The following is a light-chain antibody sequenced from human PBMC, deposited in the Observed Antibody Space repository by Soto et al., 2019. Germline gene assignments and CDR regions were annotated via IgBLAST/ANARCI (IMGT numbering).Light chain of an antibody. J-gene: IGKJ3*01. CDR1: QNVNNY. CDR3: QQRTNVFT. Sequence: EVVLTQSPANLSLSPGERATLYCRASQNVNNYLAWYQQKPGQAPRLLIYDAFKRATGIPARFSGGGSGADFFLTISSLEPEDFAVYYCQQRTNVFTFGPGTTVDIK. CDR2: DAF. V-gene: IGKV3-11*01.